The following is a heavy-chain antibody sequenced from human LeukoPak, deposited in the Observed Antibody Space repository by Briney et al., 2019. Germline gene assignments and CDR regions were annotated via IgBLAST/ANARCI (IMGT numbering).Heavy chain of an antibody. Sequence: PSETLSLTRTVSGGSINSYYWSWIRQPPGKGLEWIGYIYYSGSTNYNPSLKSRVTISVDTSENQFSLNLSSVTAADTAVYYCARLRPLYNGTPSRYFDYWGQGTLVTVSS. CDR2: IYYSGST. D-gene: IGHD2-8*01. V-gene: IGHV4-59*01. CDR1: GGSINSYY. CDR3: ARLRPLYNGTPSRYFDY. J-gene: IGHJ4*02.